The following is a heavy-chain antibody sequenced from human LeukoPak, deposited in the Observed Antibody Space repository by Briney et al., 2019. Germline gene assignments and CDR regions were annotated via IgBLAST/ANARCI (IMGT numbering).Heavy chain of an antibody. CDR2: ISYDGSNK. Sequence: GGSLRLSCAASGFTFSSYAMHWVRQAPGKGLEWVAVISYDGSNKYYADSVKGRFTISRDNSKNTLYLQMNSLRAEDTAVYYCATPGYSSGSGDYWGQGTLVTVSS. D-gene: IGHD6-19*01. CDR3: ATPGYSSGSGDY. J-gene: IGHJ4*02. CDR1: GFTFSSYA. V-gene: IGHV3-30-3*01.